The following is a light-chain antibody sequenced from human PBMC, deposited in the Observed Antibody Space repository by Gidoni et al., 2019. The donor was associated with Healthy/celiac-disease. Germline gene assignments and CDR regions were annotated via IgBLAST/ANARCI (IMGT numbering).Light chain of an antibody. J-gene: IGKJ1*01. V-gene: IGKV4-1*01. CDR2: GAS. CDR1: QSGLDSSNNKNY. Sequence: DIVMTQSPDSLAVSLGERATINCKSSQSGLDSSNNKNYLAWYQQKPGQPPKLLIYGASTRESGVPDRFSGSGSGTDFTLTISSLQAEDVAVYYCQQYYSTPETFGQGTKVEIK. CDR3: QQYYSTPET.